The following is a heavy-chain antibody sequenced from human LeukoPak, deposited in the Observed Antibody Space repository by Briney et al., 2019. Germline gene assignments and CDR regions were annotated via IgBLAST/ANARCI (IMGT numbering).Heavy chain of an antibody. CDR3: ARDLAVAGTFDY. CDR2: ISYDGSNK. D-gene: IGHD6-19*01. CDR1: GFSFSRYA. J-gene: IGHJ4*02. Sequence: GGSLRLSCAASGFSFSRYAVHWVRQAPGKGLEWVAVISYDGSNKYYADSVKGRFTISRDNSKNTLYLQMNSLRAEDTAVYYCARDLAVAGTFDYWGQGTLVTVSS. V-gene: IGHV3-30-3*01.